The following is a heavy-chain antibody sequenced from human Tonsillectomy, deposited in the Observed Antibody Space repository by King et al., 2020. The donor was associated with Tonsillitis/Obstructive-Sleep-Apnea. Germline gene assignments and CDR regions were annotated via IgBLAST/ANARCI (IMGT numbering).Heavy chain of an antibody. CDR1: GGTFSSYA. CDR2: IIPLFGTA. CDR3: ARDRGSTVTTPSWNYYMDV. Sequence: QLVQSGAEVKKPGSSVKVSCKASGGTFSSYAISWVRQAPGQGLEWMGGIIPLFGTANYAQKFQGRVTITAAESTSTVYMELSSLRSEDTAVYYCARDRGSTVTTPSWNYYMDVWGKGTTVTVSS. J-gene: IGHJ6*03. V-gene: IGHV1-69*01. D-gene: IGHD4-17*01.